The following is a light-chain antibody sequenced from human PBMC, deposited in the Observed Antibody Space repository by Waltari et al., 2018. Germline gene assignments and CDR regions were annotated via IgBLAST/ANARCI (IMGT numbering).Light chain of an antibody. CDR1: ISDVGGYHY. Sequence: SALTQPPSVSGSREHANTVSCTGPISDVGGYHYYSWYQQHPDKAPKLMIYDVTNRPSGVSNRFSGSKSCNTASLTISGLQAEDEADYYCSSYASSSTLVVFGGGTKLTVL. V-gene: IGLV2-14*03. CDR3: SSYASSSTLVV. J-gene: IGLJ2*01. CDR2: DVT.